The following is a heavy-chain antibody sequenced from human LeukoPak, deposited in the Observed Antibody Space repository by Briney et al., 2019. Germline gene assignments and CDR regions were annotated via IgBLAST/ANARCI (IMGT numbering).Heavy chain of an antibody. Sequence: ASVKVSCKASGYTFTGYYMHWVRQAPGQGLEWMGRVNPNSGGTNYAQKFQGRVTMTRDTSISTAYMELSRLRSDDTAVYYCARKDRSGWYNWFDPWGQGTLVTVSS. V-gene: IGHV1-2*06. D-gene: IGHD6-19*01. CDR3: ARKDRSGWYNWFDP. CDR1: GYTFTGYY. CDR2: VNPNSGGT. J-gene: IGHJ5*02.